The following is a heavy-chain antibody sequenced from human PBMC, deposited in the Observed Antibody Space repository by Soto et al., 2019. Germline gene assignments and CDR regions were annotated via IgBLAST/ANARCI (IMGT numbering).Heavy chain of an antibody. CDR3: ARRWGRSFDY. D-gene: IGHD2-15*01. CDR1: GGSISSGGYY. V-gene: IGHV4-31*03. Sequence: SETLSLTCTVSGGSISSGGYYWSWFRQHPGKGLEWIGYIYYSGSTYYNPSLKSRVTISVDTSKNQFSLKLSSVTAADTAVYYSARRWGRSFDYWGQGTLVTVSS. CDR2: IYYSGST. J-gene: IGHJ4*02.